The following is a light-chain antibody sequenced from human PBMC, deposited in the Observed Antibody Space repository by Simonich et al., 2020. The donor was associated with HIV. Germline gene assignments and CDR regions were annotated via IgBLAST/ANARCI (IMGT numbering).Light chain of an antibody. J-gene: IGKJ1*01. CDR3: QQYYSYPWT. V-gene: IGKV1-8*01. CDR1: QGINSY. Sequence: AIQLTQSQSSISASTGERVTITCQTSQGINSYLARYQQKPGKAPKLLIYDASTLQSGVPSRFSGSGSGTDFTLTISCLQSEDFATYYCQQYYSYPWTFGQGTKVEIK. CDR2: DAS.